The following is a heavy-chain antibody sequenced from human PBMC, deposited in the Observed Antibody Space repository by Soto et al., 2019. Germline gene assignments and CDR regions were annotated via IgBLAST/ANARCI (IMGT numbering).Heavy chain of an antibody. CDR1: GFTFDDYA. CDR2: ISWNSGSI. V-gene: IGHV3-9*01. D-gene: IGHD6-19*01. Sequence: GGSLRLSCAASGFTFDDYAMHWVRQAPGKGLEWVSGISWNSGSIGYADSVKGRFTISRDNAKNSLYLQMNRLRAEETALYYCAKAVRDLGYSSGWYEGWFDPWGQGTLVTVSS. CDR3: AKAVRDLGYSSGWYEGWFDP. J-gene: IGHJ5*02.